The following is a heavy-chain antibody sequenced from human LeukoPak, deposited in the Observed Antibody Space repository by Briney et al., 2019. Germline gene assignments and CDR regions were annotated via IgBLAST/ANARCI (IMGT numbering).Heavy chain of an antibody. V-gene: IGHV4-39*01. D-gene: IGHD3-10*01. CDR2: IYHSGST. CDR3: ARGIGVPYYGSGSYYWTPKTNVGYYFDY. J-gene: IGHJ4*02. Sequence: PSETLSLTCTVSGGSISSSFYYWGWIRQPPGKGLEWIGSIYHSGSTYYNPSLKSRVTISVDTSKNQFSLKLSSVTAADTAVYYCARGIGVPYYGSGSYYWTPKTNVGYYFDYWGQGTLVTVSS. CDR1: GGSISSSFYY.